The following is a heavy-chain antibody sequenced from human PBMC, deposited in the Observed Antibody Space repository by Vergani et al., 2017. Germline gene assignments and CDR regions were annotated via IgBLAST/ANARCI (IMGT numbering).Heavy chain of an antibody. D-gene: IGHD2-2*01. CDR1: GGSISSYY. CDR2: IYYSGST. Sequence: QVQLQESGPGLVKPSETLSLTCTVSGGSISSYYWSWIRQHPGKRLEWIGYIYYSGSTNYNPSLKIRVTITVDTSKNRFSLELSSVTAANTTVYYCARGGRSCSSTSCYVVSRGHNWFDPWGQGTLVTVSS. V-gene: IGHV4-59*01. J-gene: IGHJ5*02. CDR3: ARGGRSCSSTSCYVVSRGHNWFDP.